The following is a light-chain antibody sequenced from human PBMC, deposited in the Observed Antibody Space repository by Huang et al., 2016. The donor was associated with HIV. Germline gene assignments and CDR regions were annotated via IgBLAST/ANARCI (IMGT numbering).Light chain of an antibody. CDR1: QSVSSY. CDR3: QQRSG. Sequence: EIVLTQSPATLSLSPGERATLSCRASQSVSSYLAWYQQKPGQAPRLLIYDASNRATGSPARFSGSGSGTDFTLTINSLEPEDFAVYYCQQRSGFGQGTKVEIK. CDR2: DAS. V-gene: IGKV3-11*01. J-gene: IGKJ1*01.